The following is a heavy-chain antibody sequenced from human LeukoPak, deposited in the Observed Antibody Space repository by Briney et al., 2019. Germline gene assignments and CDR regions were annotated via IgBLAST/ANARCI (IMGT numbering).Heavy chain of an antibody. D-gene: IGHD4-17*01. CDR1: GYTFTSYA. CDR3: AATDLGDY. Sequence: ASVKVSCKASGYTFTSYAMHWVRQAPGQRPEWMGWINAGNGNRKYFQKFQGRVTFTRDTSASTAYMELSSLRSEDTAVYYCAATDLGDYWGQGTLVTVSS. CDR2: INAGNGNR. J-gene: IGHJ4*02. V-gene: IGHV1-3*01.